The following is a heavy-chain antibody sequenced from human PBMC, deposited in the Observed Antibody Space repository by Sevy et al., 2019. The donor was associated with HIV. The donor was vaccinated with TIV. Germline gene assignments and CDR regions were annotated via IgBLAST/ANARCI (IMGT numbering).Heavy chain of an antibody. D-gene: IGHD3-10*01. CDR2: INLDGSET. Sequence: GGSLRLSCAASGFTFSSYWMSWVRQAPGKGLEWLATINLDGSETFYVDSVKGRFNISRHNTRKSVYLQMTSLSAEDTVVYYCAILFYGSVDYWGQGTLVTVSS. V-gene: IGHV3-7*01. J-gene: IGHJ4*02. CDR1: GFTFSSYW. CDR3: AILFYGSVDY.